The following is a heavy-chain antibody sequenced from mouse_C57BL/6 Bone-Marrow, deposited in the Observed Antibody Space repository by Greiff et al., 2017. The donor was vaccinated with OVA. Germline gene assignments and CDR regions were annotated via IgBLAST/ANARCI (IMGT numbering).Heavy chain of an antibody. V-gene: IGHV5-9-1*02. CDR2: ISSGGDYI. CDR1: GFTFSSYA. J-gene: IGHJ3*01. CDR3: TRVLWLRRGFAY. D-gene: IGHD2-2*01. Sequence: EVQLMESGEGLVKPGGSLKLSCAASGFTFSSYAMSWVRQTPEKRLEWVAYISSGGDYIYYAATVKGRFTISRDNASNTLYLQMSSLKSEDTALYYCTRVLWLRRGFAYWGQGTLVTVSA.